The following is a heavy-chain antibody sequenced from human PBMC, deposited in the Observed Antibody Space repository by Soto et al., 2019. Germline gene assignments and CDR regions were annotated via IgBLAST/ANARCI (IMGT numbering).Heavy chain of an antibody. Sequence: QVQLQQWGAGLLKPSETLSLTCAVYGGSFSGYYWSWIRQSPGKGLEWIGEINHSGSTNYNPSLKSRVTISVDTSKNQFSLKLSSVTAADTAVYYCARGVAAAATYAFDIWGQGTMVTVSS. CDR1: GGSFSGYY. CDR2: INHSGST. CDR3: ARGVAAAATYAFDI. V-gene: IGHV4-34*01. D-gene: IGHD6-13*01. J-gene: IGHJ3*02.